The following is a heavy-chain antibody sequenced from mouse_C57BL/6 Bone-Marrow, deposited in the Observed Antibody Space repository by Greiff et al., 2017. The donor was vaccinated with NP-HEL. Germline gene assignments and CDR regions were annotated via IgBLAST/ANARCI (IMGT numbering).Heavy chain of an antibody. CDR3: AIPYYYGSRGDY. V-gene: IGHV5-6*01. D-gene: IGHD1-1*01. J-gene: IGHJ2*01. Sequence: EVQVVESGGDLVKPGGSLKLSCAASGFTFSSYGMSWVRQTPDKRLEWVATISSGGSYTYYPDSVKGRFTISRDNAKNTLYLQMSSLKSEDTAMYYCAIPYYYGSRGDYWGQGTTLTVSS. CDR1: GFTFSSYG. CDR2: ISSGGSYT.